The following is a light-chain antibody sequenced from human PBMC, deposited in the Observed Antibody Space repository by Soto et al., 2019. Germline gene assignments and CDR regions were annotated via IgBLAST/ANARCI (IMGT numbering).Light chain of an antibody. V-gene: IGKV1-9*01. J-gene: IGKJ5*01. CDR2: AAY. CDR1: QGISSY. CDR3: QQLNSYPIT. Sequence: DIQLTQSPSFLSASVGDRVTITCRASQGISSYLAWYQQKPGKAPKLLIYAAYTLQSGVPSRFSGSGSGTEFTLTISSLQPEDFATYYCQQLNSYPITFGQRTRLEIK.